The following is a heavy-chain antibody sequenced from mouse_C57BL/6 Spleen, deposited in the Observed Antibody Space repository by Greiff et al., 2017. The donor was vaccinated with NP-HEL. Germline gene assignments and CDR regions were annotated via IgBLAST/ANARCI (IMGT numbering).Heavy chain of an antibody. D-gene: IGHD1-1*01. CDR1: GYSITSGYY. CDR3: ARSTVVEGGFAY. CDR2: ISYDGSN. Sequence: EVQLQESGPGLVKPSQSLSLTCSVTGYSITSGYYWNWIRQFPGNKLEWMGFISYDGSNNYNPSLKNRISITRDTSKNQFFLKLNSVTTEDTATYYCARSTVVEGGFAYWGQGTLVTVSA. J-gene: IGHJ3*01. V-gene: IGHV3-6*01.